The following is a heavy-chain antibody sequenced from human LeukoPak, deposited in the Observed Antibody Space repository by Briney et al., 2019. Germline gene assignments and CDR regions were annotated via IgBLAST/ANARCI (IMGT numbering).Heavy chain of an antibody. J-gene: IGHJ5*02. CDR3: ARSSTVQEAYNWFDP. V-gene: IGHV1-2*02. D-gene: IGHD4-17*01. CDR1: GYTFTGYY. CDR2: INPNSGGT. Sequence: ASVKVSCKASGYTFTGYYMHWVRQAPGRGLGWMGWINPNSGGTNYAQKFQGRVTMTRDTSISTAYMELSRLRSDDTAVYYCARSSTVQEAYNWFDPWGQGTLVTVSS.